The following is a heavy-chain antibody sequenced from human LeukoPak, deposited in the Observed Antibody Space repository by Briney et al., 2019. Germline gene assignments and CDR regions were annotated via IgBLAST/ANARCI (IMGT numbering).Heavy chain of an antibody. CDR2: MKQDGSEK. CDR3: ARDAASGGMDV. V-gene: IGHV3-7*01. J-gene: IGHJ6*02. D-gene: IGHD6-25*01. CDR1: GFSFGSHW. Sequence: PGGSLRLSCVASGFSFGSHWMSWVRQAPGKRLEWVATMKQDGSEKYYVDSVKGRFTFSRDNAKNSLYLQMNSLRVEDTAVYYCARDAASGGMDVWGQGTTVTVSS.